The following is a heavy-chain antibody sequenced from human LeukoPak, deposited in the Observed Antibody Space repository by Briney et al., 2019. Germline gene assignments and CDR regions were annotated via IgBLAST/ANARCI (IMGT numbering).Heavy chain of an antibody. CDR3: ASMVRGERGYYFDY. J-gene: IGHJ4*02. V-gene: IGHV4-39*01. Sequence: SETLSLTCTVSGGSISSSSYYWGWIRQPPGKGLEWIGSIYYSGSTYYNPSLKSRVTISVDTSKNQFSLKLSSVTAADTAVYYCASMVRGERGYYFDYWGQGTLVTVSS. D-gene: IGHD3-10*01. CDR2: IYYSGST. CDR1: GGSISSSSYY.